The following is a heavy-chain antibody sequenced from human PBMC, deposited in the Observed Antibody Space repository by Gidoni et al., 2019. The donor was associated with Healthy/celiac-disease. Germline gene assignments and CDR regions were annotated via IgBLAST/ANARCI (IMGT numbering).Heavy chain of an antibody. CDR3: ARDLADFWSGWVLYVDY. J-gene: IGHJ4*02. D-gene: IGHD3-3*01. CDR2: ISSSSSYI. V-gene: IGHV3-21*01. Sequence: EVQLVESGGGLVKPGGSLRLSCAASGFTFSSYSMNWVRQAPGKGLEWVSSISSSSSYIYYADSVKGRFTISRDNAKNSLYLQMNSLRAEDTAVYYCARDLADFWSGWVLYVDYWGQGTLVTVSS. CDR1: GFTFSSYS.